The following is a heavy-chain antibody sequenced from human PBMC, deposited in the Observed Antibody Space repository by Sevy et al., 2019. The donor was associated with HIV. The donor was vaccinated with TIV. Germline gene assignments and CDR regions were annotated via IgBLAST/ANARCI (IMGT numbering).Heavy chain of an antibody. V-gene: IGHV3-20*03. J-gene: IGHJ6*03. CDR3: AREKKGPYYYYYMDV. CDR1: GFIFDEHG. Sequence: GGSLRHSFAASGFIFDEHGMSLVRQTPGKGLEGVSSRNWNGAKTGYADPVQGRFPISRDNAKNSLYLEMNSLRAEDTAVYYCAREKKGPYYYYYMDVWGKGTTVTVSS. CDR2: RNWNGAKT.